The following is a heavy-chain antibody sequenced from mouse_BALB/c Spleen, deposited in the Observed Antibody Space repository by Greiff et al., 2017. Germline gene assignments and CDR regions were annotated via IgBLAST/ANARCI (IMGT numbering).Heavy chain of an antibody. J-gene: IGHJ3*01. CDR3: TRDDGSSY. V-gene: IGHV5-6-4*01. Sequence: EVMLVESGGGLVKPGGSLKLSCAASGFTFSSYTMSWVRQTPEKRLEWVATISSGGSYTYYPDSVKGRFTISRDNAKNTLYLQMSSLKSEDTAMYYCTRDDGSSYWGQGTLVTVSA. D-gene: IGHD2-3*01. CDR1: GFTFSSYT. CDR2: ISSGGSYT.